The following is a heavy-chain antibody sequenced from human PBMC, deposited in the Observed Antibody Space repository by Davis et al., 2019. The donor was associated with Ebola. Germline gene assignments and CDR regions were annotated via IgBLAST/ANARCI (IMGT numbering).Heavy chain of an antibody. CDR2: IYYSGST. CDR1: GGSISSYY. CDR3: ARRPHIQLWHHHKLGYYYYMDV. Sequence: PSETLSLTCTVSGGSISSYYWSWIRQPPGKGLEWIGSIYYSGSTYYNPSLKSRVTISVDTSKNQFSLKLSSVTAADTAVYYCARRPHIQLWHHHKLGYYYYMDVWGKGTTVTVSS. V-gene: IGHV4-39*07. J-gene: IGHJ6*03. D-gene: IGHD5-18*01.